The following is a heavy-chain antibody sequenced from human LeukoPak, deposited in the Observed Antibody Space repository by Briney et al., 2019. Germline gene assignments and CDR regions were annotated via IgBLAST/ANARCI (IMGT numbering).Heavy chain of an antibody. J-gene: IGHJ6*02. Sequence: PGGSLRLSCAASGFTSSGYWMHWVRQAPGKGLEWVANIKQDGSEKNYVASVKGRFTISRDNGKNSLYLQMSSLRAEDTAMYYCARDRAVKARIGGMDVWGQGTTVTVSS. D-gene: IGHD5-12*01. CDR3: ARDRAVKARIGGMDV. CDR2: IKQDGSEK. V-gene: IGHV3-7*01. CDR1: GFTSSGYW.